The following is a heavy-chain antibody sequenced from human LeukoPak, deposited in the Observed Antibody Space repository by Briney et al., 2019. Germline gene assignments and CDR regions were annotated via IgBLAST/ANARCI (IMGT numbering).Heavy chain of an antibody. CDR3: AKSHGYSYGFDY. Sequence: GGSLRLSCAASGFTFDDYTMHWVRQAPGKGPEWVSLISWDGGSTYYADSVKGRFTISRDNSKNSLYLQMNSLRAEDTAVYYCAKSHGYSYGFDYWGQGTLVTVSS. J-gene: IGHJ4*02. D-gene: IGHD5-18*01. V-gene: IGHV3-43*01. CDR2: ISWDGGST. CDR1: GFTFDDYT.